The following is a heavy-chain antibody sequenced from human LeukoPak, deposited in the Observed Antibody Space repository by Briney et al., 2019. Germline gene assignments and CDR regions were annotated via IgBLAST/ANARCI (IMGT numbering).Heavy chain of an antibody. D-gene: IGHD3-10*01. V-gene: IGHV1-69*06. CDR1: GYTFTGYY. Sequence: ASVKVSCKASGYTFTGYYMHWVRQAPGQGLEWMGGIIPIFGTANYAQKFQGRVTITADKSTSTAYMELSSLRSEDTAVYYCARGPPFTMARGAPGYAFDIWGQGTMVTVSS. J-gene: IGHJ3*02. CDR3: ARGPPFTMARGAPGYAFDI. CDR2: IIPIFGTA.